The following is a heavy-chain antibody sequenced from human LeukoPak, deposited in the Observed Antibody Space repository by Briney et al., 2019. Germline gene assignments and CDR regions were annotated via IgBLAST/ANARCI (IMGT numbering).Heavy chain of an antibody. J-gene: IGHJ4*02. CDR2: MYPNSGGT. CDR1: GYTFTDNY. Sequence: ASVKVSCKASGYTFTDNYVHWVRQVPGQGLEWMGWMYPNSGGTNYAQKFQGRVTMTRDTSTSTAYLDLSGLRSDDTAVYYCAREVWYYSQWGQGTLVTVSS. CDR3: AREVWYYSQ. D-gene: IGHD6-13*01. V-gene: IGHV1-2*02.